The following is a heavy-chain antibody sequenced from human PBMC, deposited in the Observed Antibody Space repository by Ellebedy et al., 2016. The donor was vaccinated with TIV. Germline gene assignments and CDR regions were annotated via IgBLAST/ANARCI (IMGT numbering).Heavy chain of an antibody. Sequence: ASVKVSCKASGYTFTSYAINWVRQAPGQGLEWMGRIIPILGITNYAQKFQGRVTITADKSTTTAYLELNSLRSEDTAVFYCARGRSGTSFPNSFDIWGQGTMVTVSS. CDR1: GYTFTSYA. V-gene: IGHV1-69*04. CDR3: ARGRSGTSFPNSFDI. D-gene: IGHD1-26*01. CDR2: IIPILGIT. J-gene: IGHJ3*02.